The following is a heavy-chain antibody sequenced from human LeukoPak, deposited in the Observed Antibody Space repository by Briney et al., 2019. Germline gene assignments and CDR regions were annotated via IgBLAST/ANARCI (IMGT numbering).Heavy chain of an antibody. V-gene: IGHV3-7*01. J-gene: IGHJ3*02. CDR2: IKQDGSEK. CDR3: ARFSSYGFDAFDI. D-gene: IGHD5-18*01. CDR1: RFTFSSYW. Sequence: GGSLRLSCAASRFTFSSYWMSWVRQAPGKGLEWVANIKQDGSEKYYVDSVKGRFTISRDNAKNSLYLQMNSLRAEDTAVYYCARFSSYGFDAFDIWGQGTMVTVSS.